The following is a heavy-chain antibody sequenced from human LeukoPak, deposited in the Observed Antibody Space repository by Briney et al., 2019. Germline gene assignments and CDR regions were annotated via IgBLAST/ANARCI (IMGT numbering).Heavy chain of an antibody. CDR1: GYTFTSYA. CDR3: ARDRLRYSGYEYYYYGMDV. J-gene: IGHJ6*02. Sequence: ASVTVSCKASGYTFTSYAISWVRQAPGQGLEWMGWISADNGNTNYAQKVQGRVTMTTDTSTSTAYMDLRSLRSDDTAVYYCARDRLRYSGYEYYYYGMDVWGQGTTVTVSS. CDR2: ISADNGNT. V-gene: IGHV1-18*01. D-gene: IGHD5-12*01.